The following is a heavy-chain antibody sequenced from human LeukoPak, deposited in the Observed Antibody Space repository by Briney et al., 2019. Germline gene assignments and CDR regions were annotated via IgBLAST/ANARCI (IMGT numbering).Heavy chain of an antibody. CDR3: ARSLKSESYKFDP. Sequence: ASVKVSCKASGYTFTGYYMHWVRQAPGQGLEWMGWINPNSGGTNYAQKFQGRVTMTRDTSISTAYMELSRLRSDDTAVYYCARSLKSESYKFDPWGQGTLVTVSS. CDR1: GYTFTGYY. V-gene: IGHV1-2*02. CDR2: INPNSGGT. D-gene: IGHD1-26*01. J-gene: IGHJ5*02.